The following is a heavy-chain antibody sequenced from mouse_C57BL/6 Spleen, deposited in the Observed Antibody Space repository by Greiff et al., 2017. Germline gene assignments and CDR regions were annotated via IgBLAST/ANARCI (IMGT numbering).Heavy chain of an antibody. CDR2: IYPGSGNT. V-gene: IGHV1-76*01. D-gene: IGHD1-1*01. J-gene: IGHJ4*01. CDR3: ARSTTVDTGAMDY. Sequence: VQLQQSGAELVRPGASVKLSCKASGYTFTDYYINWVKQRPGQGLEGIARIYPGSGNTYYNEKFKGKATLTAEKSSITAYMQLSSLTSEDSAVYFCARSTTVDTGAMDYWGQGTSVTVSS. CDR1: GYTFTDYY.